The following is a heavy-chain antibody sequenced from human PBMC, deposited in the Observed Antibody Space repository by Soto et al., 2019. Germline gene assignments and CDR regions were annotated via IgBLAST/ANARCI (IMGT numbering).Heavy chain of an antibody. D-gene: IGHD2-21*01. V-gene: IGHV1-24*01. Sequence: ASVKVSCEVSGYTLTDLSMHWVRQAPGKGLEWMGGFDPEDGETIYAQKFQGRVTMTEDTSTDTAYMELSSLRSEDTAVYYCATLAYCGGDCFGDWFDPWGQGTLVTVSS. CDR3: ATLAYCGGDCFGDWFDP. CDR1: GYTLTDLS. CDR2: FDPEDGET. J-gene: IGHJ5*02.